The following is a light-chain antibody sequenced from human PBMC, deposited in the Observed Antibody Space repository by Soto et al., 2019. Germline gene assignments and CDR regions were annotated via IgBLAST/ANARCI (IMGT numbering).Light chain of an antibody. V-gene: IGLV2-14*01. CDR3: SSYTTSSTWV. J-gene: IGLJ3*02. Sequence: QSVLTQPASVSGSPGQSIAISCTGTISDVGGYNYVSWYQQHPGKAPKLIIYEVSNRPSGVSNRFSGSKSDNTASLTISGLQAEDEADYYCSSYTTSSTWVFGGGTQLTVL. CDR2: EVS. CDR1: ISDVGGYNY.